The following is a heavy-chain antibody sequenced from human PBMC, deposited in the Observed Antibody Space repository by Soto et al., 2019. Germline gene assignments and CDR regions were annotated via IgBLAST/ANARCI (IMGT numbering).Heavy chain of an antibody. D-gene: IGHD3-22*01. V-gene: IGHV1-69*02. CDR3: AIGRTGSNGYYWA. CDR2: IIPVIGVG. CDR1: GNTLNTDT. Sequence: QVQLVQSGAEVKKPGSSVKVSCKPSGNTLNTDTITWLRQAPGQGLEWMGRIIPVIGVGTYAQKFQDRVTITADKSPTTVYREVTSLTSEDTATYYCAIGRTGSNGYYWAWGQGTQVTVS. J-gene: IGHJ5*02.